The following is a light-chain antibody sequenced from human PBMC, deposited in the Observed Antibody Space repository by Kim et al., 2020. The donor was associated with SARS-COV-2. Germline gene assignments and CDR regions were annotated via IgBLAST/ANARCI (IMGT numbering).Light chain of an antibody. Sequence: GQKVAITAPGRSTNIGNNFVSWYQQLPGTAPKVLIYDDNIRTSGIPGRFSGSTSGTSATLGITGLQTGDEADYYCGTWDSSLSVVMIGGGTQLTVL. J-gene: IGLJ2*01. V-gene: IGLV1-51*01. CDR1: STNIGNNF. CDR2: DDN. CDR3: GTWDSSLSVVM.